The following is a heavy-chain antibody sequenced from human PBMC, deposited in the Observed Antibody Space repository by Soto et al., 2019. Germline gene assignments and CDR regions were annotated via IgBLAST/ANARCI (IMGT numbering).Heavy chain of an antibody. CDR1: GGSFSGYD. J-gene: IGHJ6*02. CDR3: ARVSNYRNYYYYYGMDV. Sequence: SETLSLTCAVYGGSFSGYDWSWIRQPPGKGLEWIGEINHSGSTNYNPSLKSRVTISVDTSKNQFSLKLSSVTAADTAVYYCARVSNYRNYYYYYGMDVWGQGTTVTVSS. CDR2: INHSGST. D-gene: IGHD4-4*01. V-gene: IGHV4-34*01.